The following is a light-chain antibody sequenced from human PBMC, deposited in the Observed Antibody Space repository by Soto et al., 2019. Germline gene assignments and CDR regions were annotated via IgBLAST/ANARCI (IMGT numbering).Light chain of an antibody. CDR2: EVS. CDR1: SSDVGTYNL. J-gene: IGLJ1*01. Sequence: SVLPHPAYVSGSPGQSITISCPGTSSDVGTYNLVSWYQQHPGKAPKLMIYEVSKRPSGVSNRFSGSKSGNTASLTISGLQAEDEADYYCCSYAGSSTYVFGTGTQLTVL. V-gene: IGLV2-23*02. CDR3: CSYAGSSTYV.